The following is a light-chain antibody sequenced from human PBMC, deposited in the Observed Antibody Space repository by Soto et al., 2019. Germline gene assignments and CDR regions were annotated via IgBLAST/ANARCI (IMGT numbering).Light chain of an antibody. J-gene: IGKJ1*01. CDR1: QSISSY. CDR2: AAS. V-gene: IGKV1-39*01. CDR3: KQSYSTHKK. Sequence: DHQMTQSPSSLSSSVVDRVTITGRASQSISSYLNWYQQKPGKAPKLLIYAASSLQSGVPSRFSGSGSGKDFTITISSMQNEDFENYYCKQSYSTHKKFGKGTKV.